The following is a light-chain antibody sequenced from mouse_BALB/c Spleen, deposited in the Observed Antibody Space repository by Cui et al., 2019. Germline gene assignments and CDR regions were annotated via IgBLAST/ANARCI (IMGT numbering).Light chain of an antibody. CDR2: SGS. CDR3: QQHNEYPLT. J-gene: IGKJ5*01. CDR1: KSISKY. Sequence: DVQITQSPSYLAASPGETITINCRASKSISKYLAWYQEKPGKTNKLLIYSGSTLQPGIPSRFSGSGSGTDFTLTISSLEPEDFAMYYCQQHNEYPLTFGAGTKLELK. V-gene: IGKV16-104*01.